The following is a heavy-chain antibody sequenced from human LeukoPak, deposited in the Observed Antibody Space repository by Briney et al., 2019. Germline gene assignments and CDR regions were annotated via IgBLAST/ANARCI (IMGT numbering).Heavy chain of an antibody. V-gene: IGHV3-48*01. Sequence: GGSLRLSCAASGFTFSSYSMNWVRQAPGKGLEWVSHISNTSSTIYNADSVKGRFTISRDNAKNSVYLQMNSLRAEDMALYYCAKSEGFWTTGYFDLWGRGTLVTVSS. CDR3: AKSEGFWTTGYFDL. J-gene: IGHJ2*01. CDR2: ISNTSSTI. CDR1: GFTFSSYS. D-gene: IGHD3/OR15-3a*01.